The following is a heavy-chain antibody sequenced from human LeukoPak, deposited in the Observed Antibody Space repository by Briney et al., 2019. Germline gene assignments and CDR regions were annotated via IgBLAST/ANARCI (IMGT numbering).Heavy chain of an antibody. CDR2: INHSGNT. CDR3: AREAYSTSSVYSYYYMDV. Sequence: PSETLSLTCAVYGGSFSGYYWSWIRQPPGKGLEWIGEINHSGNTNYNPSLKSRVTISVDTSKNQFSLKLSSVTAADTAVYYCAREAYSTSSVYSYYYMDVWGKGTTVTVSS. J-gene: IGHJ6*03. CDR1: GGSFSGYY. D-gene: IGHD6-6*01. V-gene: IGHV4-34*01.